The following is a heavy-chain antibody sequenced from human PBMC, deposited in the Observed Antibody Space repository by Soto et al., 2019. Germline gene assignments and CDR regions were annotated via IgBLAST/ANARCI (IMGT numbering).Heavy chain of an antibody. J-gene: IGHJ6*02. Sequence: PGGSLRLSCSASGFTFSSYGMHWVRQAPGKGLEWVAVISYDGSDKYYADSVKGRFTISRDNSKNTLYLQMNSLRAEDTAVYYCAKGLPPSFYGMDVWGQGTTVTVSS. D-gene: IGHD6-6*01. V-gene: IGHV3-30*18. CDR2: ISYDGSDK. CDR3: AKGLPPSFYGMDV. CDR1: GFTFSSYG.